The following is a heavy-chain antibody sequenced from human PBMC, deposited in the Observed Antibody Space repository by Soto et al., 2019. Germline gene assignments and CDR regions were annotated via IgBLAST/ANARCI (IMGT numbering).Heavy chain of an antibody. CDR3: ARERRQKYYDILTGYYAPDYYYYYYMDV. J-gene: IGHJ6*03. CDR2: INHSGST. D-gene: IGHD3-9*01. V-gene: IGHV4-34*01. Sequence: SETLSLTCAVYGGSFSGYYWSWIRQPPGKGLEWIGEINHSGSTNYNPYIKSRVTISVDTSKNQFSLKLSSVTAADTAVYYCARERRQKYYDILTGYYAPDYYYYYYMDVWGKGTTVT. CDR1: GGSFSGYY.